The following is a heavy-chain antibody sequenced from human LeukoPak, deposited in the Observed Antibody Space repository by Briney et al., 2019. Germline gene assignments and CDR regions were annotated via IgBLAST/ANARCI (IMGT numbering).Heavy chain of an antibody. CDR1: GFTFSSYT. CDR3: AKDQVASGSEALSY. D-gene: IGHD1-26*01. Sequence: GGSLRLSCAASGFTFSSYTMNCGRQGPGKGLEWVSAVSGSGTGTYYADSVKGRFTISRDNSKNTLWLQMNSLRAEDTAVYYCAKDQVASGSEALSYWAQGTLVTVSS. V-gene: IGHV3-23*01. J-gene: IGHJ4*02. CDR2: VSGSGTGT.